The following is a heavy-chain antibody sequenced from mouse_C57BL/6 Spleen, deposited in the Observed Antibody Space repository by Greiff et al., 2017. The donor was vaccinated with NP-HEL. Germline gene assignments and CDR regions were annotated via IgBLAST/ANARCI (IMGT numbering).Heavy chain of an antibody. V-gene: IGHV1-85*01. CDR1: GYTFTSYD. Sequence: VQLHQSGPELVKPGASVKLSCKASGYTFTSYDINWVKQRPGQGLEWIGWIYPRDGSTKYNEKFKGKATLTVDTSSSTAYMELHSLTSEDSAVYFCARYGYDGYYAMDYWGQGTSVTVSS. D-gene: IGHD2-2*01. CDR2: IYPRDGST. J-gene: IGHJ4*01. CDR3: ARYGYDGYYAMDY.